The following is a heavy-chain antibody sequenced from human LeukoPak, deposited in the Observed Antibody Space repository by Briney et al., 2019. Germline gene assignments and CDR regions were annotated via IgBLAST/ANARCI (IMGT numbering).Heavy chain of an antibody. D-gene: IGHD3-3*01. CDR2: ISSSSYI. Sequence: GGSLRLSCAASGFTFSSYSMNWVRQAPGKGLEWVSSISSSSYIYYADSVKGRFTISRDNAKNSLYLQMNSLRAEDTAVYYCARDVTIFGVVIRDWGQGTLVTVSS. V-gene: IGHV3-21*01. CDR1: GFTFSSYS. J-gene: IGHJ4*02. CDR3: ARDVTIFGVVIRD.